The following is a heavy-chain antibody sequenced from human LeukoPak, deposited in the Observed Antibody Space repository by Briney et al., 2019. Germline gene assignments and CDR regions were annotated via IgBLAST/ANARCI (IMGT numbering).Heavy chain of an antibody. V-gene: IGHV3-7*01. J-gene: IGHJ4*02. CDR3: ARDIRGEAGYFDY. Sequence: PGGSLRLSCAASGFTFSSYWMSWVRQAPGKGLEWVANIKQDGSEKYYVDSVKGRFTVSRDNAKNSLYLQMNSLRAEDTAVYYCARDIRGEAGYFDYWGQGTLVTVSS. CDR1: GFTFSSYW. CDR2: IKQDGSEK. D-gene: IGHD3-16*01.